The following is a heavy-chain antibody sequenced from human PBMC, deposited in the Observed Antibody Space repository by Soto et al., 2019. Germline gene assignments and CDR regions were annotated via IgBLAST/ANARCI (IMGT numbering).Heavy chain of an antibody. V-gene: IGHV3-21*01. CDR1: GFTFSSYS. D-gene: IGHD2-15*01. Sequence: PGGSLRLSCAASGFTFSSYSMNWVRQAPGKGLEWVSSISSSSSYIYYADSVKGRFTISRDNAKNSLYLQMNSLRAEDTAVYYCARDVCSGGSCYGAPDYWGQGTLVTVS. CDR3: ARDVCSGGSCYGAPDY. CDR2: ISSSSSYI. J-gene: IGHJ4*02.